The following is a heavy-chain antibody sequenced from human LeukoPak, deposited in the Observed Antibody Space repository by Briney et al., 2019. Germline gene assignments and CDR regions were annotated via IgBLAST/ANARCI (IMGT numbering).Heavy chain of an antibody. CDR3: ARATDRKRSTSIAARRGRYFDY. J-gene: IGHJ4*02. CDR1: GGSFSGYY. CDR2: INHSGST. Sequence: SETLSLTCAVYGGSFSGYYWSWIRQPPGKGLEWIGEINHSGSTNYNPSLKSRVTISVDTSKNQFSLKLSSVTAADTAVYYCARATDRKRSTSIAARRGRYFDYWGQGTLVTVSS. D-gene: IGHD6-6*01. V-gene: IGHV4-34*01.